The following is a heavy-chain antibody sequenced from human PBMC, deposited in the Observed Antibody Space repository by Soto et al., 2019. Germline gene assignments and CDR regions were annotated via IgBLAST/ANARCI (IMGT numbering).Heavy chain of an antibody. V-gene: IGHV3-64*01. CDR2: ISSNGVGT. D-gene: IGHD6-6*01. Sequence: EVQLAESGGGLAQPGGSLRLSCAASGFTLSGYALDWVRQPPGKGLEYVSGISSNGVGTYYPNSVQGIFTISRDNSKNTVYLQMGSLRPEDMAVYYCARRARPDFYYMDVWGKGTTVTVSS. CDR3: ARRARPDFYYMDV. J-gene: IGHJ6*03. CDR1: GFTLSGYA.